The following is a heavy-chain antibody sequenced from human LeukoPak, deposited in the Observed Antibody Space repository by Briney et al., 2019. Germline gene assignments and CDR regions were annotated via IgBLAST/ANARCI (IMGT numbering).Heavy chain of an antibody. CDR1: GYTFTSYA. D-gene: IGHD6-13*01. CDR2: INAGNGNT. J-gene: IGHJ4*02. Sequence: ASVKVSCKASGYTFTSYAMHWVRQAPGQRLEWMGWINAGNGNTKYSQKFQGRVTITRDTSASTAYMELSSLRSEDTAVYYCAGDGATEGYYYFDFWGQGTLVTVSS. CDR3: AGDGATEGYYYFDF. V-gene: IGHV1-3*01.